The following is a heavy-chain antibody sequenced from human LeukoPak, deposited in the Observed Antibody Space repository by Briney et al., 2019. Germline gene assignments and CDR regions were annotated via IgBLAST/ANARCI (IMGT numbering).Heavy chain of an antibody. D-gene: IGHD3-3*01. CDR3: ARERDGWSGVPFDY. Sequence: GGSLRLSCAASGFTFSIYGMRWVRQAPGKGLEWVAVIANDGRDKKYVDSVKGRFTISRDNSKNTLFLQMDSLRAEDTAVYYCARERDGWSGVPFDYWGQGTLVTVSS. J-gene: IGHJ4*02. CDR2: IANDGRDK. CDR1: GFTFSIYG. V-gene: IGHV3-30*03.